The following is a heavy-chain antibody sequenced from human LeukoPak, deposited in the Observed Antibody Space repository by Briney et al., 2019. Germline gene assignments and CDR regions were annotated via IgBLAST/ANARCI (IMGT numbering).Heavy chain of an antibody. J-gene: IGHJ4*02. Sequence: PGGSLRLSCAASGFTFSSYGMTWVRQAPGRGLEWVSGISDSGDSTYYADSVKGRFTSSRDNSKNTVYLQMNSLRAEDTAVYYCAKDGIAVAGTSAWYWGQGTQVTVSS. CDR2: ISDSGDST. CDR1: GFTFSSYG. D-gene: IGHD6-19*01. V-gene: IGHV3-23*01. CDR3: AKDGIAVAGTSAWY.